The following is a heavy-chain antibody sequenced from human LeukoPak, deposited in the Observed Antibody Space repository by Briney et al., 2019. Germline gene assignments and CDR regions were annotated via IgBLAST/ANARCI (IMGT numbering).Heavy chain of an antibody. D-gene: IGHD3-10*01. Sequence: GGFLRLSCAASGFTVSSNYMSWVREAPGKGVEWGSVSYSGGSTYYADSVKGRFTISRDNSKNTLYLQMNSLRAADTAVYYCARGTPHLGFGEGGNALDIWGQGTMVTVSS. CDR2: SYSGGST. CDR3: ARGTPHLGFGEGGNALDI. V-gene: IGHV3-53*01. J-gene: IGHJ3*02. CDR1: GFTVSSNY.